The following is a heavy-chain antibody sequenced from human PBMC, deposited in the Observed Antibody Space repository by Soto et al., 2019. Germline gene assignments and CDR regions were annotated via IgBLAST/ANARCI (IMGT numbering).Heavy chain of an antibody. CDR3: AKERWEVYGIDV. J-gene: IGHJ6*02. CDR2: ISASGGST. V-gene: IGHV3-23*01. D-gene: IGHD1-26*01. Sequence: EVQLLESGGGLVQPGGSLRLSCAASGFTFSSYAMSWVRQAPGKGLEWVSTISASGGSTYYADSVKGRFTISRDNSKNTLYLQMNSLRAEDTAVCYCAKERWEVYGIDVWGHGTTVTVSS. CDR1: GFTFSSYA.